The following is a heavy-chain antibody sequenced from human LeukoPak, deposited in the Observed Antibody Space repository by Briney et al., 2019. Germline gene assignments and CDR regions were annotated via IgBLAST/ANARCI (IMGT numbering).Heavy chain of an antibody. D-gene: IGHD3-22*01. CDR2: ISSSSSYI. CDR3: AKGLALVVTDYFDY. V-gene: IGHV3-21*04. Sequence: GGSLRLSCAASGFTFSSYSMNWVRQAPGKGLEWVSSISSSSSYIYYADSVKGRFTISRDNAKNSLYLQMNSLRAEDTAVYYCAKGLALVVTDYFDYWGQGTLVTVSS. CDR1: GFTFSSYS. J-gene: IGHJ4*02.